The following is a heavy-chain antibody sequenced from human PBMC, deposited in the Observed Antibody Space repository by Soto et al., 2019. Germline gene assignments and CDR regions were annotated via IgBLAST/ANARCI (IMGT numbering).Heavy chain of an antibody. CDR2: IRTKGHNYAT. CDR3: ARPLVIVPTAGAFDT. V-gene: IGHV3-73*01. CDR1: GFTFSGSA. D-gene: IGHD2-21*01. J-gene: IGHJ3*02. Sequence: GGSLRLSCISSGFTFSGSAIHWVRQASGKGLEWVGRIRTKGHNYATEYAASVEGRFIISRDDSKNTAYLQVTNLKIEDTAVYFCARPLVIVPTAGAFDTWGQGTLVTVSS.